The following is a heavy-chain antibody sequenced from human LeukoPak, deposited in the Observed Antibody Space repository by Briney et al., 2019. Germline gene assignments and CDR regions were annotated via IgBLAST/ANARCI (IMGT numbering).Heavy chain of an antibody. CDR1: GFTFSSYW. D-gene: IGHD1-20*01. CDR2: IKRDGSVK. V-gene: IGHV3-7*01. CDR3: ARLSGDITVFYL. J-gene: IGHJ4*02. Sequence: SGGSLRLSCAASGFTFSSYWMSWLRQAPGKGLEWVASIKRDGSVKKYVDSVQGRFTVSRDNTKNSLYLQMNSLRADDTAVYYCARLSGDITVFYLWGQETLVTVSS.